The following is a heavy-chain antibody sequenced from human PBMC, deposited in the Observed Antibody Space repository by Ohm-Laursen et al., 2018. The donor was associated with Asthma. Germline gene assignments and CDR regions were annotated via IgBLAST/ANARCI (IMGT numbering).Heavy chain of an antibody. CDR1: GGSISSGHYY. J-gene: IGHJ4*02. CDR3: ARDGRLRGSFDY. V-gene: IGHV4-31*03. CDR2: IHYSGSN. D-gene: IGHD3-10*01. Sequence: SQTLSLTCPVSGGSISSGHYYWTWIRQRPGKGLEWIGNIHYSGSNIYNPSLESRLSISVDTSKNQFSLNLSSVTAADTALYYCARDGRLRGSFDYWGQGTLVIVSS.